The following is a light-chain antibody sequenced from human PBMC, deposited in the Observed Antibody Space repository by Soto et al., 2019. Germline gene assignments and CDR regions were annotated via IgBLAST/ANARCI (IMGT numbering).Light chain of an antibody. CDR1: QSVSSSY. J-gene: IGKJ5*01. CDR2: GAS. CDR3: QQYGSSST. V-gene: IGKV3-20*01. Sequence: EIVLTQSPGTLSLSPGERATLSCRASQSVSSSYLAWYQQKPGQAPRLLIYGASSRPTGIPDRFSGSGSGTDFILTISRLEPEDFAVYYCQQYGSSSTFGEGTRLEIK.